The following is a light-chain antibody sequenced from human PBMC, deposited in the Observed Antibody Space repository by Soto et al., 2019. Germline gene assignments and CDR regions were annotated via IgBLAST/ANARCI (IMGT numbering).Light chain of an antibody. Sequence: QSVLTQPASVSGSPGQSITISYTGTSSDVGGYNYVSWYQQYPGKAPKLMIYDVSNRPSGVSNRFSGSKSGNTASLTISGLQADDEADYYCSSYRSSSTPFAFGTGTKVTVL. J-gene: IGLJ1*01. CDR3: SSYRSSSTPFA. CDR1: SSDVGGYNY. CDR2: DVS. V-gene: IGLV2-14*01.